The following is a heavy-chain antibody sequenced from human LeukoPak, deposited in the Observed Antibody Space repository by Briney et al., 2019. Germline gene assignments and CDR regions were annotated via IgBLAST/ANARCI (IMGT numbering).Heavy chain of an antibody. CDR3: AKDPADIVLMVHAIDEYHYGMDV. Sequence: GGSLRLSCAASGFTFTSYWLSWVRQAPGKGLEWVANIRQDGREKSYADSVKGRFTISRDNAKTSVYLQMNSLRAEDTAVYYCAKDPADIVLMVHAIDEYHYGMDVWGQGTTVTVSS. D-gene: IGHD2-8*01. CDR2: IRQDGREK. J-gene: IGHJ6*02. V-gene: IGHV3-7*03. CDR1: GFTFTSYW.